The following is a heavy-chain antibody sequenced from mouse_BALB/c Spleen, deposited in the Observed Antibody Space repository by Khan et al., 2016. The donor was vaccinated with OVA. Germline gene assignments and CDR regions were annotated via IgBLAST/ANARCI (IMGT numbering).Heavy chain of an antibody. CDR1: GFSLTSYG. J-gene: IGHJ4*01. Sequence: VKLLESGPGLVAPSQSLSITCTVSGFSLTSYGVHWVRQPPGKGLEWLGVIWAGGSTNYNSALMSRLSISRDKSKSQVFLKMNSLQTGDTATYYCARGDGYYEDAMDYWGQGTSVTVSS. CDR3: ARGDGYYEDAMDY. V-gene: IGHV2-9*02. CDR2: IWAGGST. D-gene: IGHD2-3*01.